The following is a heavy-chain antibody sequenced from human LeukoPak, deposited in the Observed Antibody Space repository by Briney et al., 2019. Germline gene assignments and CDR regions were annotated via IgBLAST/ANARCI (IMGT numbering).Heavy chain of an antibody. CDR2: ISNNGGYT. CDR3: AKQLGYCSDGSCYFPY. J-gene: IGHJ4*02. D-gene: IGHD2-15*01. V-gene: IGHV3-23*01. CDR1: GFTFSGSA. Sequence: GGSLRLSCAASGFTFSGSAMSWVRQAPGKGLEWVSAISNNGGYTYYADSVQGRFTISRDNSKSTLCLQMNSLRAEDTAVYYCAKQLGYCSDGSCYFPYWGQGTLVTVSS.